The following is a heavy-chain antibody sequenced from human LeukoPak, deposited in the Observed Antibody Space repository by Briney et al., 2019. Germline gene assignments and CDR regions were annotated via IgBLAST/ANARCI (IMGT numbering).Heavy chain of an antibody. Sequence: GGSLRLSCAASGFTFSSYSMNWVRQAPGKGLEWVSSISSSSSYIYYADSVKGRFTISRDNAKNSLCLQMNSLRAEDTAVYYCARDEELLSKFDYWGQGTLVTVSS. D-gene: IGHD1-26*01. CDR3: ARDEELLSKFDY. J-gene: IGHJ4*02. CDR1: GFTFSSYS. V-gene: IGHV3-21*01. CDR2: ISSSSSYI.